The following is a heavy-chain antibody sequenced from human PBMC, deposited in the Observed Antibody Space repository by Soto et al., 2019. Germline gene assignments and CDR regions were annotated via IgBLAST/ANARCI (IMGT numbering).Heavy chain of an antibody. CDR2: ISLSGSDM. Sequence: GGSLRLSCAASGFTFSSYTMNWVRQAPGKGLEWVSYISLSGSDMYYAGSVKGRFTISRDNAKNSLSLQMNSLRAEDTAVYYCVRDHIWSFDYWGLGTPVTVSS. D-gene: IGHD3-10*01. J-gene: IGHJ4*02. CDR3: VRDHIWSFDY. V-gene: IGHV3-48*01. CDR1: GFTFSSYT.